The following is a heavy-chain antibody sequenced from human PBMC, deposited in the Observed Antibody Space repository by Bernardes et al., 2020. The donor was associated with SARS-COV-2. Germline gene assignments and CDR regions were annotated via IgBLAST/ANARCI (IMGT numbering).Heavy chain of an antibody. Sequence: GGSLRLSCAASGFTFTNHTMNWVRKAPGKGLEWVSSISSSSSYIFYADEVKGRFTISRDNAKNSVYLQMNSLRAEDTAVYHCARDLLTDYDSSGYYLPDGFEIWGQGTMVTVSS. CDR1: GFTFTNHT. CDR3: ARDLLTDYDSSGYYLPDGFEI. J-gene: IGHJ3*02. V-gene: IGHV3-21*06. CDR2: ISSSSSYI. D-gene: IGHD3-22*01.